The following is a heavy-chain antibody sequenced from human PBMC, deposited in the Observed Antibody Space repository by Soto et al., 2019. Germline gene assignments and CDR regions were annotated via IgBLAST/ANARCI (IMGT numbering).Heavy chain of an antibody. CDR2: IGSRTSDI. V-gene: IGHV3-21*01. D-gene: IGHD3-10*01. J-gene: IGHJ3*02. Sequence: VGSLRLSCAASGFTLSRHTMNWVRQAPGKGLEWASFIGSRTSDIYYADSVKGRFTISRDNAKNSLFLQMNSLRHDDTAVYYCGTDQWGGAFGIGGQRTTVTVSS. CDR3: GTDQWGGAFGI. CDR1: GFTLSRHT.